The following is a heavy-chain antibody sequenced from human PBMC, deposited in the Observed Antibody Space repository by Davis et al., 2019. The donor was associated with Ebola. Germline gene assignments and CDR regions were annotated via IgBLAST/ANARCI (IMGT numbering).Heavy chain of an antibody. CDR3: AKSPSGWYDY. CDR2: ISVGDGGT. Sequence: GESLKISCAASGFVFRNYVISWVRQAPGKGLEWVSTISVGDGGTFYADSVKGRFTISSDNSKNTVFLQMSSLRAEDTAVYYCAKSPSGWYDYWGQGTLVTVSS. V-gene: IGHV3-23*01. D-gene: IGHD6-19*01. CDR1: GFVFRNYV. J-gene: IGHJ4*02.